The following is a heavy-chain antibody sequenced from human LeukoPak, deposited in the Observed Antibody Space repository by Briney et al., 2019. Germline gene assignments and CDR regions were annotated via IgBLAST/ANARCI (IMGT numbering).Heavy chain of an antibody. V-gene: IGHV3-30*04. CDR1: GFTFSSYA. D-gene: IGHD3-10*01. Sequence: GGSLRLSCAASGFTFSSYAMHWVRQAPGKGLEWVAVISYDGSNKYYADSMKGRFTISRDNFKNTVDLQMISVTAEDTAMYFCAKGLGTGSVLARPLHYWGQGTLVTVSS. CDR3: AKGLGTGSVLARPLHY. CDR2: ISYDGSNK. J-gene: IGHJ4*02.